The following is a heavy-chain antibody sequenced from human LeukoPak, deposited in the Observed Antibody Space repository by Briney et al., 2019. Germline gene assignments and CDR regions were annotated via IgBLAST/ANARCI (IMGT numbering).Heavy chain of an antibody. CDR3: AEHPSMPRGPGY. D-gene: IGHD3-10*01. Sequence: GGSLRLSCATSGFTFSSYAMSWVSQAPGKGLEWVSVISGSGGDTYYADSVKGRFTISRDNSKNTLYLQMNSLRAEDTAVYYCAEHPSMPRGPGYWGQGTLVTVSS. CDR2: ISGSGGDT. J-gene: IGHJ4*02. V-gene: IGHV3-23*01. CDR1: GFTFSSYA.